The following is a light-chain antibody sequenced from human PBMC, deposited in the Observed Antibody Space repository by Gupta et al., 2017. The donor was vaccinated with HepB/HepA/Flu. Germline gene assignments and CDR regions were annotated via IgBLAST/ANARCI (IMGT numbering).Light chain of an antibody. CDR3: QQSDSTLFT. J-gene: IGKJ3*01. Sequence: DIQMTQSPSSLSASVGDRVTITCRASQSISSYLNWYQQKPGKAPKLLIYAASSLQSGVPSRFSGSGSGTXFTLTIXRLQPEDFATYYCQQSDSTLFTFGXGTKVDIK. CDR2: AAS. V-gene: IGKV1-39*01. CDR1: QSISSY.